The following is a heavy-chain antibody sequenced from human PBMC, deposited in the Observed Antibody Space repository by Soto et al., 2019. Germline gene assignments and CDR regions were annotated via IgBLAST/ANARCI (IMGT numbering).Heavy chain of an antibody. D-gene: IGHD6-19*01. J-gene: IGHJ4*02. CDR3: ARDYGSGWYPYYFDY. V-gene: IGHV1-18*01. CDR1: GYTFTSYG. CDR2: ISAYNGNT. Sequence: ASVKVSFKAPGYTFTSYGISWVRQAPGQGLEWMGWISAYNGNTNYAQKLQGRVTMTTDTSTSTAYMELRSLRSDDTAVYYCARDYGSGWYPYYFDYWGQGTLVTVS.